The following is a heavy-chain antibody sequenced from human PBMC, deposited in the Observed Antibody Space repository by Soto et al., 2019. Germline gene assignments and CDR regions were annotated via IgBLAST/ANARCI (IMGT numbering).Heavy chain of an antibody. CDR3: TSPRPYSRGIAAYYSGMDV. D-gene: IGHD6-13*01. Sequence: ASVKVSCKASGYTFTSYAMHCARQAPRQSLSWMGWINAGNGNTTYTQKFQGRVSITRDTAASTAYMELSSLRSADTAVYYCTSPRPYSRGIAAYYSGMDVWGQGTTVTVTS. V-gene: IGHV1-3*01. CDR2: INAGNGNT. J-gene: IGHJ6*02. CDR1: GYTFTSYA.